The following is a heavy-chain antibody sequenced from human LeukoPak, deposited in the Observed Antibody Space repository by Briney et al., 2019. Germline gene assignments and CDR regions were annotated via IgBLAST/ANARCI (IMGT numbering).Heavy chain of an antibody. D-gene: IGHD1-26*01. J-gene: IGHJ4*02. Sequence: SETLSLTCTVSGGSISSSSYYWDWIRQPPGKGLEWIGNLYYSGSTNYNPSLRSRVTISVDPSKNLFSLNLLSVTAADTAVYFCARMDPLVEPTSRYFDKWGQGTLVTVSS. V-gene: IGHV4-39*07. CDR2: LYYSGST. CDR3: ARMDPLVEPTSRYFDK. CDR1: GGSISSSSYY.